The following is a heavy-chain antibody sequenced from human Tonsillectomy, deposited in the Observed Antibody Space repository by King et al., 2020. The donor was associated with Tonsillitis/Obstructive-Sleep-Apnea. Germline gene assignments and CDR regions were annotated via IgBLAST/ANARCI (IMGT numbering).Heavy chain of an antibody. V-gene: IGHV3-48*02. CDR2: MCSSSSYI. CDR3: ARGGYYYDSSPP. Sequence: VQQVESGGGLVQTGGFMRLSCAASGFTFSSYSMNGVRQAPGRWVEWGSYMCSSSSYIYYADYEKGRFTISRDNAKNSLYLKMNSLRDEDTAVYYCARGGYYYDSSPPWGQGTLVTVSS. D-gene: IGHD3-22*01. J-gene: IGHJ5*02. CDR1: GFTFSSYS.